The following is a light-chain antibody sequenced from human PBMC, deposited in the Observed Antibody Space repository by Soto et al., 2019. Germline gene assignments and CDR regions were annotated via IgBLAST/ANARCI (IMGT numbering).Light chain of an antibody. Sequence: DIQMTQSPATLSASVGDRVTITCRASQTISVYLNWYQQIAGKIPNLLIYAASTLQAGVPSRFSGCGSGTDFTLTISSLQPEDVAAHYCQKYNSAPLTFGGGTKVDIK. J-gene: IGKJ4*01. CDR3: QKYNSAPLT. CDR1: QTISVY. CDR2: AAS. V-gene: IGKV1-27*01.